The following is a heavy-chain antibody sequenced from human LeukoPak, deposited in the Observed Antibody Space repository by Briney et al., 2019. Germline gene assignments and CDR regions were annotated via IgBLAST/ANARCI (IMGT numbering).Heavy chain of an antibody. J-gene: IGHJ4*02. CDR2: ISGDGGST. Sequence: GGSLRLSCAASGCTFDDYAMHWVRRAPGKGLEWVSLISGDGGSTYYADSVKGRFTISRDNSKNSLYLQMNSLRTEDTALYYCAKDTQSEQQPDYWGQGTLVTVSS. D-gene: IGHD6-13*01. CDR3: AKDTQSEQQPDY. CDR1: GCTFDDYA. V-gene: IGHV3-43*02.